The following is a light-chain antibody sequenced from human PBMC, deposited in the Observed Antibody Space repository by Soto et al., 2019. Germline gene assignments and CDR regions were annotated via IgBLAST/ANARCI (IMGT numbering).Light chain of an antibody. CDR1: SSNIGSNT. CDR3: AAWDDSLNGLWV. Sequence: QPVLTQPPSASGTPGQRVTISCSGSSSNIGSNTVHWYQQLPGTAPKLLIYSNNQRPSGVPDRFSGSKSGTSASLAISGLQSEDEADYYCAAWDDSLNGLWVFGGGTKLTVL. V-gene: IGLV1-44*01. CDR2: SNN. J-gene: IGLJ3*02.